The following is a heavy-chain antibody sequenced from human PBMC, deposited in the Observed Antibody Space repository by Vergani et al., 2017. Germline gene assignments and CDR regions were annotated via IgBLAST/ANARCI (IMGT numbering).Heavy chain of an antibody. CDR2: ISGSGGFT. Sequence: EVQLLESGGNLVQPGGSLRLSCAASGFTFTNFAMTWVRQAPGEGLEWVSGISGSGGFTYYADSVKGRFTISRDNSKNTMFLQMNNLRAEDTAVYYCAKDNFPGSYDSSGYCDYWGQGTLVTVSS. CDR1: GFTFTNFA. J-gene: IGHJ4*02. D-gene: IGHD3-22*01. V-gene: IGHV3-23*01. CDR3: AKDNFPGSYDSSGYCDY.